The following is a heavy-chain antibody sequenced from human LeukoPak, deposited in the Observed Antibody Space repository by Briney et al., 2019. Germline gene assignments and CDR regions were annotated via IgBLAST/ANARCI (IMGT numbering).Heavy chain of an antibody. J-gene: IGHJ6*02. CDR3: ARDYGSSSWDPYYYYYGMDV. Sequence: SETLSLTCTVSGGSISSSSYYWGWIRQPPGKGLEWIGSIYYSGSTYYNPSLKSRVTISVDTSKNQFSLKLSSVTAADTAVYYCARDYGSSSWDPYYYYYGMDVWGQGTTVTVSS. CDR1: GGSISSSSYY. V-gene: IGHV4-39*07. CDR2: IYYSGST. D-gene: IGHD6-13*01.